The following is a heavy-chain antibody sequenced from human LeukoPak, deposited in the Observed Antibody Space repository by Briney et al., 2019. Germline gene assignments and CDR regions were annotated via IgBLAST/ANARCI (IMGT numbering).Heavy chain of an antibody. J-gene: IGHJ4*02. CDR1: GFTFNNYG. D-gene: IGHD2-2*01. CDR3: AKGPLRGTAAAIDY. Sequence: PGGSLRLSCAASGFTFNNYGMHWVRQAPGKGLEWVAVMSYDGRNIHYPDSVKGRFTISRDISTDTLWLQMDSLRTEDTAVYYCAKGPLRGTAAAIDYWGQGTLVTVSS. CDR2: MSYDGRNI. V-gene: IGHV3-30*18.